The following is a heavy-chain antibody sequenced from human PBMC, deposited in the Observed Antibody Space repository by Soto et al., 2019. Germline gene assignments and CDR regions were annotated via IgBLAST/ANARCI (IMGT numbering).Heavy chain of an antibody. CDR2: VYYSGST. V-gene: IGHV4-39*01. J-gene: IGHJ4*02. CDR3: ARQPRGPSYGERGLSFDY. Sequence: SETLSLTCSVSGGSTNSRRDYWGWIRQPPGKGLEWIGSVYYSGSTHDNPSLQSRVTISVDTSRNQFSLNLISVTAADTAVYFCARQPRGPSYGERGLSFDYWGQGTLVTVSS. D-gene: IGHD3-16*01. CDR1: GGSTNSRRDY.